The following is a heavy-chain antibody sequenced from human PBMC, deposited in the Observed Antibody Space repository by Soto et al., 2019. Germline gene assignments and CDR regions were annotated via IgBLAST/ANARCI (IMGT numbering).Heavy chain of an antibody. V-gene: IGHV4-4*02. CDR1: GGSISTSNW. CDR3: ASQKLDVPAFFDY. Sequence: SETLSLTCAVSGGSISTSNWWSWVRQPPGKGLEWIGEVYHSGSTNYNPSFKSRVAMSVDKSKNQFSLKLNSVTAADTAVYYCASQKLDVPAFFDYWSQGTLVT. J-gene: IGHJ4*02. D-gene: IGHD3-3*02. CDR2: VYHSGST.